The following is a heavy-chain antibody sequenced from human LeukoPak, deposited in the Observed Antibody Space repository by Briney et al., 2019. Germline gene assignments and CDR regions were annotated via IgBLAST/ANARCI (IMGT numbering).Heavy chain of an antibody. V-gene: IGHV3-21*01. CDR2: MSVSSGLI. CDR1: GFTCSSYA. D-gene: IGHD3-10*01. Sequence: PGGSLRLSCAVSGFTCSSYAMSWVRQAPGKGLEWVSSMSVSSGLIYYADSVKGRFTVSRDNAKNSLYLQMNSLRAEDTAVYYCAREFGGSASGAGYWGQGTLVTVSS. J-gene: IGHJ4*02. CDR3: AREFGGSASGAGY.